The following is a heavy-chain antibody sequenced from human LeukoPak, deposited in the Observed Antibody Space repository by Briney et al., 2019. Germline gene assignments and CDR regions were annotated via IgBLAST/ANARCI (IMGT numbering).Heavy chain of an antibody. D-gene: IGHD3-9*01. CDR1: GGSVSSGSYY. CDR3: ARDQYYDILTGYPDYYYGMDV. CDR2: IYYSGST. V-gene: IGHV4-61*01. J-gene: IGHJ6*02. Sequence: SETLSLTCTVSGGSVSSGSYYWSWIRQPPGKGLECIGYIYYSGSTNYNPSLKSRVTMSVDTSKNQFSLKLSSVTAADTAVYYCARDQYYDILTGYPDYYYGMDVWGQGTTVTVSS.